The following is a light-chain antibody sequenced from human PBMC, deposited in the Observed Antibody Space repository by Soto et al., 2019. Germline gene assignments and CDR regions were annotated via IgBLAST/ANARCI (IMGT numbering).Light chain of an antibody. J-gene: IGKJ2*01. Sequence: EIVLTQSPGTLSLSPGERATLSCRASQSVRSNYLAWYQRKSGQAPRLLIYGASTRATGIPDRFSGTGSGTDFTLPISKLEPEDFAVYYCQQYGGSPNTFGQGSKLEIK. CDR2: GAS. V-gene: IGKV3-20*01. CDR3: QQYGGSPNT. CDR1: QSVRSNY.